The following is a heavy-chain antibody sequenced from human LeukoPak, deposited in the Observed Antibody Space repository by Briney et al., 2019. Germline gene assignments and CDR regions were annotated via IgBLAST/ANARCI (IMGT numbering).Heavy chain of an antibody. CDR3: ARSVEGYCSGGSCYSYYYYMDV. Sequence: SETLSLTCTVSGGSISSGSYYWSWIRQPAGKGLEWIGRIYTSGSTNYNPSLKSRVTISVDTSKNQFSLKLSSVTAADTAVYYCARSVEGYCSGGSCYSYYYYMDVWGKGTTVTVSS. J-gene: IGHJ6*03. V-gene: IGHV4-61*02. CDR1: GGSISSGSYY. D-gene: IGHD2-15*01. CDR2: IYTSGST.